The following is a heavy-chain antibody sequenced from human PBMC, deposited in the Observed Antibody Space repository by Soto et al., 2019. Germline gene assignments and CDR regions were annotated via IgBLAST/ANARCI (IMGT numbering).Heavy chain of an antibody. V-gene: IGHV3-64*01. D-gene: IGHD2-21*02. J-gene: IGHJ4*02. CDR3: ARGGSDYYFDY. Sequence: PGGSLRLSCAASGFPFSSYAMHWVRQAPGKGLEYVSTISRNGGSTYYANSVKGRFTISRDNSKNTLYLQMGSLRAEDMAVYYCARGGSDYYFDYWGQGTLVTVS. CDR2: ISRNGGST. CDR1: GFPFSSYA.